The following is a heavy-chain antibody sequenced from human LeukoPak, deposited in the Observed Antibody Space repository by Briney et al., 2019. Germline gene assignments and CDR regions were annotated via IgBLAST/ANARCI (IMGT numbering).Heavy chain of an antibody. Sequence: GGSLRLSCAASRLRFSDYYVSWIRQAPGKGLQWVSYISSGGDIMHYADSVKGRFTSSRDNAKNSGYLEMNSLGAEDTAAYYCATNLIGAGEYFQQWGQGTLVTVSS. D-gene: IGHD2/OR15-2a*01. CDR3: ATNLIGAGEYFQQ. CDR1: RLRFSDYY. CDR2: ISSGGDIM. V-gene: IGHV3-11*01. J-gene: IGHJ1*01.